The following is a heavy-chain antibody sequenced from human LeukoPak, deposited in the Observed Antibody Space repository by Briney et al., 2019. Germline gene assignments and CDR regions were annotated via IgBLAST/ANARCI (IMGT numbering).Heavy chain of an antibody. CDR3: ARRAKWELLPFDY. CDR1: GGSISSSSYY. CDR2: IYYSGST. Sequence: PSETLSLTCTVSGGSISSSSYYWGWIRQPPGKGLEWLGSIYYSGSTYYNPSLKSRVTKSVDTSKNQFSLKLSSVTAADTAVYYCARRAKWELLPFDYWGQGTLVTVSS. J-gene: IGHJ4*02. V-gene: IGHV4-39*01. D-gene: IGHD1-26*01.